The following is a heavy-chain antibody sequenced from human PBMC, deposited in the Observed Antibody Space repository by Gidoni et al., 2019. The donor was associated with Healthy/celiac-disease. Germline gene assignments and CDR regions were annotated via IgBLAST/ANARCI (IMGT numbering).Heavy chain of an antibody. J-gene: IGHJ3*02. CDR1: GFPFSSYW. CDR3: ASPTYYYDPHGPALDGI. D-gene: IGHD3-22*01. V-gene: IGHV3-7*01. CDR2: ITQDGSEK. Sequence: EVQLVESGGGLVQPGGSLRLSCASSGFPFSSYWMSWVRQAPGKGLECVANITQDGSEKYYVDSVKGRFTISRDNAKNSLYLQMNSLRAEDTAVYYCASPTYYYDPHGPALDGIWGQGTMVTVFS.